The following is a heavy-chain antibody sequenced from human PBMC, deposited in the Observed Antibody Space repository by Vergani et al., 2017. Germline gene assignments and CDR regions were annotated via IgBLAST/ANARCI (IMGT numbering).Heavy chain of an antibody. CDR1: GFTFSSYG. CDR2: ISYDGSNK. J-gene: IGHJ4*02. D-gene: IGHD2-2*01. V-gene: IGHV3-30*18. CDR3: AKLGTSSERLDY. Sequence: QVQLVESGGGVVQPGRSLRLSCAASGFTFSSYGMHWVRQAPGKGLEWVAVISYDGSNKYYADSVKGRFTISRDNSKNTLYLQMNSLRAEDTAVYYCAKLGTSSERLDYWGQGTLVTVSS.